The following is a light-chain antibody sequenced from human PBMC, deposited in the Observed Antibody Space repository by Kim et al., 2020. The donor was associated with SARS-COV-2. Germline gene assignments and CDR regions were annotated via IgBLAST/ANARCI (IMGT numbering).Light chain of an antibody. V-gene: IGLV2-14*01. J-gene: IGLJ3*02. CDR3: SSYTKSSTWV. Sequence: QSSTISCSGTSSDVGFYNYVSWYQKHPGKAPKLMIYEVSNRPSGVSDRFSGSKSGNTASLTISGLQAEDEADYYCSSYTKSSTWVFGGGTQLTVL. CDR1: SSDVGFYNY. CDR2: EVS.